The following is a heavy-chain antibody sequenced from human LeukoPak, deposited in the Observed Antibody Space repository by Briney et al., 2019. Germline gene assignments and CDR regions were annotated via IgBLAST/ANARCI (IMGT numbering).Heavy chain of an antibody. V-gene: IGHV4-34*01. Sequence: SETLSLTCAVYGGSFSGYYWSWIRQPPGKGLEWIGEINHSGSTNYNPSLKSRVTISVDTSKNQFSLKLSSVTAADTAVYYCARGRGGKTPRKLYYFYFYMDVWGKGTTVTVSS. CDR3: ARGRGGKTPRKLYYFYFYMDV. J-gene: IGHJ6*03. D-gene: IGHD4-23*01. CDR2: INHSGST. CDR1: GGSFSGYY.